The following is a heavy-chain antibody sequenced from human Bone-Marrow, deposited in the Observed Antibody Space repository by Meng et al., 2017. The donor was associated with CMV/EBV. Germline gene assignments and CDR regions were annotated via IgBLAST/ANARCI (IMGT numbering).Heavy chain of an antibody. CDR2: IWNDGTNK. CDR3: AKDHAKYYGLDV. Sequence: GESLKISCAVSGFNLSSHGMQWVRQAPGKGQEWGAAIWNDGTNKYYSDTVKDRYTIYRDTSRYTLYLQMNSLRAEDTSVYYCAKDHAKYYGLDVWGQGNTVTVSS. V-gene: IGHV3-33*03. J-gene: IGHJ6*01. CDR1: GFNLSSHG. D-gene: IGHD6-6*01.